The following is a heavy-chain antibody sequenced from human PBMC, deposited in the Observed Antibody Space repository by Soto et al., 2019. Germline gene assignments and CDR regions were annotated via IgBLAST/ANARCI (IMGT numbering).Heavy chain of an antibody. J-gene: IGHJ6*02. Sequence: ASVKVSCKASGATFSSYAISWVRQAPGQGLEWMGGIIPIFGTADYAQKFQGRVTITADESKSTAYMELSSLRSEDTAVYYCARDSRDYYYGMDVWGQGTTVTVSS. CDR2: IIPIFGTA. CDR1: GATFSSYA. CDR3: ARDSRDYYYGMDV. V-gene: IGHV1-69*13.